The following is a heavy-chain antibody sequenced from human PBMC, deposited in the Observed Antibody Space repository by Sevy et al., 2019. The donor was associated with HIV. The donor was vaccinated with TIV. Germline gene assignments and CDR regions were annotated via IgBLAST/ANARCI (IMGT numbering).Heavy chain of an antibody. V-gene: IGHV3-23*01. CDR2: ISGTGGST. CDR1: GFTFSSYG. D-gene: IGHD7-27*01. Sequence: GGSLRLSCEASGFTFSSYGMSWVRQAPGKGLEWVSYISGTGGSTDYADSVKGRFTISRDNSKNTLYINMISLRAEDTAVYFCAKDGGRNWDQFFFDSWGQGTLVTVSS. J-gene: IGHJ4*02. CDR3: AKDGGRNWDQFFFDS.